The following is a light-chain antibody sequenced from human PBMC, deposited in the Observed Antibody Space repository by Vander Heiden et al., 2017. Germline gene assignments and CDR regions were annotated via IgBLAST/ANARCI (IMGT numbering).Light chain of an antibody. CDR2: VDSDGSH. CDR3: QAWGTGIWV. V-gene: IGLV4-69*01. Sequence: QLVLTQSPSASASLGASVKLTGTLSSGHSSYAIAWHQQQPEKGPRFLMKVDSDGSHNKADGIPDRFSGSSSGAERYLTISRLQSEDEADYYCQAWGTGIWVFGGGTKLTVL. J-gene: IGLJ3*02. CDR1: SGHSSYA.